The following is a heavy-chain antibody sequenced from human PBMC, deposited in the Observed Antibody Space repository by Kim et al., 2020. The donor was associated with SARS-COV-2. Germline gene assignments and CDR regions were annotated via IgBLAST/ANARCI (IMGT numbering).Heavy chain of an antibody. CDR1: GYTFTSYD. CDR2: MNPNSGNT. V-gene: IGHV1-8*01. D-gene: IGHD6-13*01. Sequence: ASVKVSCKASGYTFTSYDINWVRQATGQGLEWMGWMNPNSGNTGYAQKFQGRVTMTRNTSISTAYMELSSLRSEDTAVYYCARTYSSSWYFPWFDPWGQGTPVTVSS. J-gene: IGHJ5*02. CDR3: ARTYSSSWYFPWFDP.